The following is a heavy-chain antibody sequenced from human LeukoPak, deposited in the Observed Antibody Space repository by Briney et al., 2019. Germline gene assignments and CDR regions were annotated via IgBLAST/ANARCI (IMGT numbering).Heavy chain of an antibody. V-gene: IGHV1-2*02. CDR1: GYTFTSYD. CDR2: INPNSGGT. J-gene: IGHJ4*02. CDR3: ARDDSSGYGPRPFDY. D-gene: IGHD3-22*01. Sequence: ASVKVSCKASGYTFTSYDINWVRQATGQGLEWMGWINPNSGGTNYAQKFQGRVTMTRDTSISTAYMELSRLRSDDTAVYHCARDDSSGYGPRPFDYWGQGTLVTVSS.